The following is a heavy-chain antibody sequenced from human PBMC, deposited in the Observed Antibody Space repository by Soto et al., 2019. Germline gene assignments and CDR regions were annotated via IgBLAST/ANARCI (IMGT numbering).Heavy chain of an antibody. CDR3: ARGVVPWLGAFDI. CDR2: ISSSSSTI. CDR1: GFTFSSYS. J-gene: IGHJ3*02. Sequence: GGSLRLSCAASGFTFSSYSMNWVRQAPGKGLEWVSYISSSSSTIYYADSVKGRFTISRDNAKNSLYLQMNSLRAEDTAVYYCARGVVPWLGAFDIWGQGTMVTVSS. D-gene: IGHD2-15*01. V-gene: IGHV3-48*01.